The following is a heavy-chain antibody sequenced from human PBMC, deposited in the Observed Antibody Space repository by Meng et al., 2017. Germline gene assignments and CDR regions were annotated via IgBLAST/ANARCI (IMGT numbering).Heavy chain of an antibody. CDR2: IKQDGSEK. J-gene: IGHJ6*02. CDR3: AREQRGPSGYYYYGMDV. D-gene: IGHD3-10*01. CDR1: GFTFSSYW. V-gene: IGHV3-7*01. Sequence: GGSLRLSCAASGFTFSSYWMSWVRPAPGKGREWVANIKQDGSEKYYVDSVKGRFTISRDNAKNSLYLQMNSLRAEDTAVYYCAREQRGPSGYYYYGMDVWGQGTTVTVSS.